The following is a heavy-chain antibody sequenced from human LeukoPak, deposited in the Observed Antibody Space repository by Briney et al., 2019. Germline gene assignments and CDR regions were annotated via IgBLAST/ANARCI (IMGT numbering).Heavy chain of an antibody. CDR3: TRDALFGSGRTHLDF. CDR2: IKHDGSEA. V-gene: IGHV3-7*04. Sequence: GGSLRLSCAASEFTFNRYWMSWVRQAPGKGLEWVANIKHDGSEAHCVDSVKGRFTISRDNAKNSLSLQMNSLNVDDTGVYFCTRDALFGSGRTHLDFWSQGILVSVSS. D-gene: IGHD3-10*01. CDR1: EFTFNRYW. J-gene: IGHJ4*02.